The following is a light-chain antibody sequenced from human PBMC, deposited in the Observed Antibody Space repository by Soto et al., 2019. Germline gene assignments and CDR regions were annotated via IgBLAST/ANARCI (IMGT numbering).Light chain of an antibody. CDR2: DTT. CDR3: LLSYNGPYV. Sequence: QAVVTQEPSLTVSPGGTVTLTCGSSTGAVTNGHYPYWFQQKPGHAPRTLIYDTTNRHSWTPARFSGSLLGGKAALTLAGAQPEDEAEYYCLLSYNGPYVFGTGTKLTV. J-gene: IGLJ1*01. CDR1: TGAVTNGHY. V-gene: IGLV7-46*01.